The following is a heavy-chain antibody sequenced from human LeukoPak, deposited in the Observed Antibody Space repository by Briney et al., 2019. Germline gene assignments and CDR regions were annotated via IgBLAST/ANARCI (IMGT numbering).Heavy chain of an antibody. D-gene: IGHD4-11*01. J-gene: IGHJ4*02. Sequence: ASVKVSCKASGGTFSSYAISWVRQAPGQGLEWMGWISAYNGNTNYAQKLQGRVTMTTDTSTSTAYMELRSLRSDDTAVYYCARGKGGLKHSNYYVYWGQGTLVTVSS. V-gene: IGHV1-18*01. CDR3: ARGKGGLKHSNYYVY. CDR2: ISAYNGNT. CDR1: GGTFSSYA.